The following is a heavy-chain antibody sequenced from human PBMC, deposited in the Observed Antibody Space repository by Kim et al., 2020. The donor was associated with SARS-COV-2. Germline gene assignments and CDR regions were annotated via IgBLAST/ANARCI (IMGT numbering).Heavy chain of an antibody. J-gene: IGHJ4*02. V-gene: IGHV3-48*03. CDR1: GFTFSSYE. D-gene: IGHD3-22*01. CDR2: ISSSGSTI. Sequence: GGSLILSCAASGFTFSSYEMNWVRQAPGKGLEWVSYISSSGSTIYYADSVKGRFTISRDNAKNSLYLQMNSLRAEDTAVYYCARDPPWYYYDSSGKGLPDYWGQGTLVTVSS. CDR3: ARDPPWYYYDSSGKGLPDY.